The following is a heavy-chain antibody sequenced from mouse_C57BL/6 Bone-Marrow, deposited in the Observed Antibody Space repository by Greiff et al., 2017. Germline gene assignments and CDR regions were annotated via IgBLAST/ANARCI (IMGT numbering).Heavy chain of an antibody. CDR1: GYTFTSYW. D-gene: IGHD3-1*01. CDR3: GREGRRGFAY. V-gene: IGHV1-50*01. CDR2: IDPSDSYT. Sequence: QVQLKQPGAELVKPGASVKLSCKASGYTFTSYWMQWVKQRPGQGLEWIGEIDPSDSYTNYNQKFKGKATLTVDTSSSTAYMQLSSLTSEDSAVYYCGREGRRGFAYWGRGTRVTVSA. J-gene: IGHJ3*01.